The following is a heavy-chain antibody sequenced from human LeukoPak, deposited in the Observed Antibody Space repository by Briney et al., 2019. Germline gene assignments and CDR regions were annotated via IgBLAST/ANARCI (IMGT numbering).Heavy chain of an antibody. CDR1: GFTFSDYY. Sequence: GGSLRLSCAASGFTFSDYYMSWIRQAPGKGLEWVSYISSSGSTIYYADSVKGRFTISRDNAKNSLDLQMNSLRAEDTAVYYCARVYGSGSYSLRYYYYYYMDVWGKGTTVTISS. D-gene: IGHD3-10*01. CDR2: ISSSGSTI. V-gene: IGHV3-11*01. CDR3: ARVYGSGSYSLRYYYYYYMDV. J-gene: IGHJ6*03.